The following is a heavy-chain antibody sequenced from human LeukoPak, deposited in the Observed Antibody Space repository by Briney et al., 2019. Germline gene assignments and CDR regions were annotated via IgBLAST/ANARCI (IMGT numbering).Heavy chain of an antibody. CDR2: INAGNGNT. J-gene: IGHJ4*02. D-gene: IGHD3-3*01. CDR3: ARDQRDLYDFWSGYYTGVFDY. V-gene: IGHV1-3*01. CDR1: GYTFTSYA. Sequence: VASVKVSCKASGYTFTSYATHWVRQAPGQRLEWMGWINAGNGNTKYSQKFQGRVTITRDTSASTAYMELSSLRSEDTAVYYCARDQRDLYDFWSGYYTGVFDYWGQGTLVTVSS.